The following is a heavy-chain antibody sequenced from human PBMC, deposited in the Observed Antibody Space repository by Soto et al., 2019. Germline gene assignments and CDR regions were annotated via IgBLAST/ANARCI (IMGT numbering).Heavy chain of an antibody. CDR1: GFTFSSYA. V-gene: IGHV3-23*01. D-gene: IGHD1-26*01. J-gene: IGHJ4*02. CDR3: AKDRWELTATGDFDY. Sequence: GSLRLSCVASGFTFSSYAMNWVRQAPGKGLEWVSGISGNGVSTYYAASVKGRFTISRDNSKNTLYLQMNSLRAEDTAVYYCAKDRWELTATGDFDYWGQGTLVTVSS. CDR2: ISGNGVST.